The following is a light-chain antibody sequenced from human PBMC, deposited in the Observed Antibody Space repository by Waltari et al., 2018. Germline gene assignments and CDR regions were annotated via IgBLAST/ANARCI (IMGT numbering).Light chain of an antibody. CDR3: SSYTSTNTWM. Sequence: QSALTQPASVSGSPGQSITISCTGTSRDAGGYNYVTWYQQHPGKAPKLMIFDVNKRPSGVSNRFSGAKSGNTASLTISGLQAEDEAEYHCSSYTSTNTWMFGGGTKLTVL. J-gene: IGLJ3*02. CDR1: SRDAGGYNY. V-gene: IGLV2-14*03. CDR2: DVN.